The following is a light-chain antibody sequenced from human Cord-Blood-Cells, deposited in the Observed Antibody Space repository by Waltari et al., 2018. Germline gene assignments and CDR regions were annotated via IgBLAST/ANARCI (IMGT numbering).Light chain of an antibody. CDR1: QSISSY. CDR2: AAS. Sequence: DIQMTQSPSSLSASVGDRVTITCRASQSISSYLNWYQQKPGKAPKILIYAASSLQIGVPSRFSGSGSGTDFTLTISSLQPEDFATYYCQQSYSTPFTFGPGTKVDIK. V-gene: IGKV1-39*01. J-gene: IGKJ3*01. CDR3: QQSYSTPFT.